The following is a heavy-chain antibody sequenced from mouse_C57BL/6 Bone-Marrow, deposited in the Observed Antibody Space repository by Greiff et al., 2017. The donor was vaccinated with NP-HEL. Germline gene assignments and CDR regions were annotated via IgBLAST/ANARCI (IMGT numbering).Heavy chain of an antibody. CDR2: ISNGGGST. CDR3: ARHEGIYDGYPFAY. D-gene: IGHD2-3*01. V-gene: IGHV5-12*01. J-gene: IGHJ3*01. Sequence: EVQGVESGGGLVQPGGSLKLSCAASGFTFSDYYMYWVRQTPEKRLEWVAYISNGGGSTYYPDTVKGRFTISRDNAKNTLYLQMSRLKSEDTAMYYCARHEGIYDGYPFAYWGQGTLVTVSA. CDR1: GFTFSDYY.